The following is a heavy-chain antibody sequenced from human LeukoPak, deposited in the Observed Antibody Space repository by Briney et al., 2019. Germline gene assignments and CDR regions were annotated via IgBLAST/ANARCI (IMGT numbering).Heavy chain of an antibody. D-gene: IGHD3-22*01. V-gene: IGHV3-48*01. CDR1: GFTFSNYN. CDR2: ISSSSSTI. Sequence: GGSLRLSCAASGFTFSNYNMNWVRQAPGKGLEWVSYISSSSSTIYYADSVKGRFTISRDNAKNSLYLQMNSLRAEDTVVYYCARDYYDSSGYYQSNYWGQGTLVTVSS. CDR3: ARDYYDSSGYYQSNY. J-gene: IGHJ4*02.